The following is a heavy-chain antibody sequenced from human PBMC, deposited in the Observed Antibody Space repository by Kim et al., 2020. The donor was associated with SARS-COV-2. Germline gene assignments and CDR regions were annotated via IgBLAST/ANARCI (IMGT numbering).Heavy chain of an antibody. CDR2: ISGSSNFI. J-gene: IGHJ6*02. CDR1: GFTFNSYT. CDR3: AKSDYYYSMDV. Sequence: GGSLRLSCAASGFTFNSYTMNWVRQAPGKGLEWISSISGSSNFIRYADSMRGRFTISRDYTSNSLYLQVNSLRAEDTAVYYCAKSDYYYSMDVWGQGTTVTVSS. V-gene: IGHV3-21*04.